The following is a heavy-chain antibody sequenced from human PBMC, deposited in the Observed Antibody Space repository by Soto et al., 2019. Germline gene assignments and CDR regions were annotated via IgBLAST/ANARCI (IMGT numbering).Heavy chain of an antibody. Sequence: TSETLSLTCAVYGGSFSGYYWSWIRQPPGKGLEWIGEINHSGSTNYNPSLKSRVTISVDTSKNQFSLKLSSVTAADTAVYYCARGILELRYYYGMDVWGQGTTVTVSS. CDR1: GGSFSGYY. D-gene: IGHD1-7*01. V-gene: IGHV4-34*01. J-gene: IGHJ6*02. CDR2: INHSGST. CDR3: ARGILELRYYYGMDV.